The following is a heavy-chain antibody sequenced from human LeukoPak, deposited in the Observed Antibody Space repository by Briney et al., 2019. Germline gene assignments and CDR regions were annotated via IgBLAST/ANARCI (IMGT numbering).Heavy chain of an antibody. D-gene: IGHD5-24*01. CDR1: GFTFSSYG. V-gene: IGHV3-33*06. J-gene: IGHJ3*02. Sequence: PGGSLRLSCAASGFTFSSYGMHWVRQAPGKGLEWVAVIWYDGSNKYYADSVKGRFTISRDNSKNTLYLQMNSLRAEDTAVYYCAKDVFAGRWLQPDAFDIWGQGTMVTVSS. CDR2: IWYDGSNK. CDR3: AKDVFAGRWLQPDAFDI.